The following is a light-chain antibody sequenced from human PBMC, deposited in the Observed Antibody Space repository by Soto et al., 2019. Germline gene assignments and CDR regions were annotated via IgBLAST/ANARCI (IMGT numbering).Light chain of an antibody. Sequence: QSALSQPASVSASPGQSITISCTGTSSDVGSYNLVSWYQQYAGKAPKLIIYEDSKRPSGVSNRFSGSKSGNTASLTISGLQAEDEADYYCCSYAGSSTLVFGGGTKLTVL. V-gene: IGLV2-23*01. J-gene: IGLJ2*01. CDR2: EDS. CDR3: CSYAGSSTLV. CDR1: SSDVGSYNL.